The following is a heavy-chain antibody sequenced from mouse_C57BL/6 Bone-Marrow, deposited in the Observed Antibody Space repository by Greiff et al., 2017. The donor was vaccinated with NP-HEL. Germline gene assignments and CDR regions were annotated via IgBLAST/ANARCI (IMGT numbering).Heavy chain of an antibody. D-gene: IGHD2-2*01. CDR1: GYTFTDYY. J-gene: IGHJ3*01. CDR2: INPNNGGT. Sequence: VQLQQSGPELVKPGASVKISCKASGYTFTDYYMNWVKQSHGKSLEWIGDINPNNGGTSYNQKFKGKATLTVDKSSSTAYKELRSLTSEDSAVYYCARGGYERFAYWGQGTLVTVSA. V-gene: IGHV1-26*01. CDR3: ARGGYERFAY.